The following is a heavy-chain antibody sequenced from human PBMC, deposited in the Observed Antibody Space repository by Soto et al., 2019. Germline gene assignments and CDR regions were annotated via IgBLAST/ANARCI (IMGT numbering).Heavy chain of an antibody. CDR2: ISSSSSYT. V-gene: IGHV3-11*06. J-gene: IGHJ6*02. Sequence: GGSLRLSCAASGFTFSDYYMSWIRQAPGKGLEWVSYISSSSSYTNYADSVKGRFTISSDNAKNSLYLQMNILRAEDTAVYYCARDTDIVVVPAAIPKYGMDVWGQGTTVTVSS. D-gene: IGHD2-2*02. CDR1: GFTFSDYY. CDR3: ARDTDIVVVPAAIPKYGMDV.